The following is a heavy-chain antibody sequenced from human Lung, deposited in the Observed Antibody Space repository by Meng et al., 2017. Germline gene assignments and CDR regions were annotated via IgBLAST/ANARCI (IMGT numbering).Heavy chain of an antibody. CDR2: INHSGST. J-gene: IGHJ4*02. CDR1: CGSFSDYY. V-gene: IGHV4-34*01. Sequence: QVQLQQWGAGLLKPSETLSLTCVVSCGSFSDYYWSWIRQPPGKGLGWIGEINHSGSTNYNPSLESRATISVDTSQNNLSLKLSSVTAADSAVYYCARGPTTMAHDFDYWGQGTLVTVSS. D-gene: IGHD4-11*01. CDR3: ARGPTTMAHDFDY.